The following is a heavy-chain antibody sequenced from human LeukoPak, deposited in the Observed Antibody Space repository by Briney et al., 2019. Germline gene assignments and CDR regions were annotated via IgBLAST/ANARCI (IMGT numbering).Heavy chain of an antibody. CDR3: AKDKTRELRYFDWLLDDY. Sequence: GGSLRLSCAASGFTFSSYAMSWVRQAPGKGLEWVSAISGSGGSTYYADSVKGRFTISRDNSKNTLYLQMNSLRAEDTAVYYCAKDKTRELRYFDWLLDDYWGQGTLVTVSS. J-gene: IGHJ4*02. V-gene: IGHV3-23*01. D-gene: IGHD3-9*01. CDR2: ISGSGGST. CDR1: GFTFSSYA.